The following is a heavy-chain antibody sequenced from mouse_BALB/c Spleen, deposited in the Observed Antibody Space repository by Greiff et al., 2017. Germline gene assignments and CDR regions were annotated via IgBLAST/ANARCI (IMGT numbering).Heavy chain of an antibody. J-gene: IGHJ4*01. V-gene: IGHV3-2*02. Sequence: DVQLQESGPGLVKPSQSLSLTCTVTGYSITSDYAWNWIRQFPGNKLEWMGYISYSGSTSYNPSLKSRISITRDTSKNQFFLQLNSVTTEDTATYYCASSTVVADYYAMDYWGQGTSVTVSS. CDR3: ASSTVVADYYAMDY. CDR1: GYSITSDYA. D-gene: IGHD1-1*01. CDR2: ISYSGST.